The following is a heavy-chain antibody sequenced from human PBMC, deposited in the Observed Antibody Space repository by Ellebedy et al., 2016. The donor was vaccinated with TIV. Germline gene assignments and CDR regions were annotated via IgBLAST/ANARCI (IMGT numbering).Heavy chain of an antibody. Sequence: GESLKISCVASGFTFSNYAMSWVRQAPGKGLEWVSSISNTGETTLYADSVKGRFTISIDNSKNTLYLHMNSLRAEDTAVYYCAKGYMSPFDYWGQGTLVTVSS. V-gene: IGHV3-23*01. J-gene: IGHJ4*02. CDR1: GFTFSNYA. CDR3: AKGYMSPFDY. CDR2: ISNTGETT. D-gene: IGHD2-2*02.